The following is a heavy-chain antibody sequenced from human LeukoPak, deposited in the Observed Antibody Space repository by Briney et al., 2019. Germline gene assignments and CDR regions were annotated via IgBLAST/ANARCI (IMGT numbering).Heavy chain of an antibody. Sequence: PGGSLRLSCAASGFTFSSYWMHWVRQAPGKGLVWVSRINSDGSSTSYADSVKGRFTISRDNAKNTLYLQMNSLRAEDTAVYYCARDPEVPAAMFYGVATSNGEFDYWGQGTLVTVSS. CDR1: GFTFSSYW. D-gene: IGHD2-2*01. CDR3: ARDPEVPAAMFYGVATSNGEFDY. V-gene: IGHV3-74*01. CDR2: INSDGSST. J-gene: IGHJ4*02.